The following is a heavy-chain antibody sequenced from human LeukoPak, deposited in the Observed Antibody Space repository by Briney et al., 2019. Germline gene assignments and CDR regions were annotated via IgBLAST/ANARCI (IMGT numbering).Heavy chain of an antibody. CDR1: GGSISYYY. V-gene: IGHV4-59*08. CDR2: IYYSGST. D-gene: IGHD3-16*01. Sequence: SETLSLTCTVSGGSISYYYWSWIRQPPGKGLEWIGYIYYSGSTNYNPSLKSRVTISVATSKNQFSLKLNSVTAADTAVYYCARVKDPGGYYYYYYMDVWGKGTTVTVSS. CDR3: ARVKDPGGYYYYYYMDV. J-gene: IGHJ6*03.